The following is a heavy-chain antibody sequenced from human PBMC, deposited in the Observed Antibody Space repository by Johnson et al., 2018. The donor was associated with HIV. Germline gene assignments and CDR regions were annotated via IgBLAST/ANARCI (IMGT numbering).Heavy chain of an antibody. V-gene: IGHV3-15*01. Sequence: VQLVESGGGLVQPGGSLRLSCAASGFTFSSYAMSWVRQAPGKGLEWVGRIKSKTDGGTTDYAAPVKGRFTISRDDSKNTLYLQMNSLKNEDTAVYYCTTDRRSGSYWLGTFDIWGQGTMVTVSS. J-gene: IGHJ3*02. D-gene: IGHD1-26*01. CDR3: TTDRRSGSYWLGTFDI. CDR1: GFTFSSYA. CDR2: IKSKTDGGTT.